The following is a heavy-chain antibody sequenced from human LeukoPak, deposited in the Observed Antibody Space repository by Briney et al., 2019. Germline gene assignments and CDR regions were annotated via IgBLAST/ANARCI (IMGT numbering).Heavy chain of an antibody. CDR1: GFTFSSYS. CDR3: ARDPAGYSGYDTDY. Sequence: PGGSLRLSCAASGFTFSSYSMNWVRQAPGKGLEWVSSISSSSSYIYYADSVKGRFTISRDNAKNSLYLQMNSLRAEDTAVHYCARDPAGYSGYDTDYWGQGTLVTVSS. V-gene: IGHV3-21*01. CDR2: ISSSSSYI. D-gene: IGHD5-12*01. J-gene: IGHJ4*02.